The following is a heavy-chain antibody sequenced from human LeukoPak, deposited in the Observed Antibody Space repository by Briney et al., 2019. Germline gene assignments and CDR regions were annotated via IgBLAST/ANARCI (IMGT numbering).Heavy chain of an antibody. CDR3: AKDSIKYSSSPVNFDY. D-gene: IGHD6-6*01. J-gene: IGHJ4*02. Sequence: SRRLSSAASGFTSTANYMSCVSQAPRKWMEWVSGISGISGSTYYADSVKGRFTISRDNSKNTLYLQMNSLRAEDTAVYYCAKDSIKYSSSPVNFDYWGQGTLVTVSS. CDR2: ISGISGST. CDR1: GFTSTANY. V-gene: IGHV3-23*01.